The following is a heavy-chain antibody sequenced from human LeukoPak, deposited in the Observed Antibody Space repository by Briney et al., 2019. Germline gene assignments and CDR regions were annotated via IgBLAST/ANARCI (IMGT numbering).Heavy chain of an antibody. CDR2: ISWNSDTI. Sequence: GGSLRLSCAASGFSFDDYAMHWVRQAPGKGLEWVSGISWNSDTIGYADSVKGRFTISRDNAKNSLYPQMNSLRAEDTALYYCAKDISGTYLAALDYWGQGTLVTVSS. CDR1: GFSFDDYA. D-gene: IGHD1-26*01. V-gene: IGHV3-9*01. J-gene: IGHJ4*02. CDR3: AKDISGTYLAALDY.